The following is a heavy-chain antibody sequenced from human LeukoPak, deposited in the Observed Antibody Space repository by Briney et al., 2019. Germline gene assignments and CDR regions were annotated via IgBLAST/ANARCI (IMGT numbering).Heavy chain of an antibody. CDR3: ARKVVPAAIRGAHAFDI. V-gene: IGHV3-30-3*01. CDR2: IAYDGSNQ. Sequence: GGSLRLSCSASGFTFSNYAMHWVRQAPGKGLEWVAVIAYDGSNQYYADSVKGRFTVSRDNSKNTLDLQMNSLRAEDTAVYYCARKVVPAAIRGAHAFDIWGQGTMVTVSS. CDR1: GFTFSNYA. D-gene: IGHD2-2*02. J-gene: IGHJ3*02.